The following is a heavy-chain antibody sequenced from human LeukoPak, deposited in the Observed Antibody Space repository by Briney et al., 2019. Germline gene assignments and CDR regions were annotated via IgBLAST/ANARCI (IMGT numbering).Heavy chain of an antibody. CDR3: AREPRGYSGRHFDY. V-gene: IGHV4-39*07. CDR1: GGSISSSSYY. D-gene: IGHD5-12*01. J-gene: IGHJ4*02. Sequence: SETLSLTCTVSGGSISSSSYYWGWIRQPPGKGLEWIGSIYYSGSTYYNPSLKSRVTISVDTSKNQFSLKLSSVTAADTAVYYCAREPRGYSGRHFDYWGQGTLVTVSS. CDR2: IYYSGST.